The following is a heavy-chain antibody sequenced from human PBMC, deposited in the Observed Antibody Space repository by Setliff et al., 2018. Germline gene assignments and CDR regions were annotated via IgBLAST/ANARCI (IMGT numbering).Heavy chain of an antibody. V-gene: IGHV4-34*01. CDR3: ARASYGWGSHYKIKWFDP. D-gene: IGHD3-10*01. CDR2: INQSGSA. CDR1: GGSFSGYQ. Sequence: PSETLSLTCGVHGGSFSGYQWTWIRQPPGKGLEWIGEINQSGSANYNPSLKCRASLSVDTSEKQLSLHLNSVTASDTAVYYCARASYGWGSHYKIKWFDPWGQGTLVTVSS. J-gene: IGHJ5*02.